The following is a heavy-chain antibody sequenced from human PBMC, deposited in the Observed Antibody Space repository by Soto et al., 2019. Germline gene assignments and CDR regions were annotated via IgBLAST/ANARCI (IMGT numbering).Heavy chain of an antibody. CDR3: ASGPEITMVRAHRVSYYYYGMDV. D-gene: IGHD3-10*01. V-gene: IGHV1-18*04. CDR2: ISAYNGNT. Sequence: GASVKVSCKASGYTFTSYGISWVRQAPGQGLEWMGWISAYNGNTNYAQKLQGRVTMTTDTSTSTAYMELRSLRSDDTAVYYCASGPEITMVRAHRVSYYYYGMDVWGQGTTVTVSS. J-gene: IGHJ6*02. CDR1: GYTFTSYG.